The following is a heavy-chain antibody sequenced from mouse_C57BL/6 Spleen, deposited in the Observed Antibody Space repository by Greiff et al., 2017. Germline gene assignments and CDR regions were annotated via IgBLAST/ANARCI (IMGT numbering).Heavy chain of an antibody. CDR1: GYTFTSYW. J-gene: IGHJ2*01. Sequence: QVQLQQPGAELVRPGSSVKLSCKASGYTFTSYWMDWVKQRPGQGLEWIGNIYPSDSETHYNQKFKDKATLTVDKSSSTAYMQLSSLTSEDSAVYYCARYLYGNSGDWGQGTTLTVSS. CDR2: IYPSDSET. V-gene: IGHV1-61*01. D-gene: IGHD2-1*01. CDR3: ARYLYGNSGD.